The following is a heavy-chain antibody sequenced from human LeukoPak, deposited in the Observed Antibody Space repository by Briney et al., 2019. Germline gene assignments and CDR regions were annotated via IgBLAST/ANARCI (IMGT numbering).Heavy chain of an antibody. CDR1: GFTFSSYS. D-gene: IGHD5-18*01. Sequence: GGSLRLSCAASGFTFSSYSMNWVRQAPGKGLEWVSSISSSSSYIYYADSVKGRFTISRDNSKNTLYLQMNSLRAEDTAVYYCANHGDTAMPIDYWGQGTLVTVSS. J-gene: IGHJ4*02. V-gene: IGHV3-21*04. CDR2: ISSSSSYI. CDR3: ANHGDTAMPIDY.